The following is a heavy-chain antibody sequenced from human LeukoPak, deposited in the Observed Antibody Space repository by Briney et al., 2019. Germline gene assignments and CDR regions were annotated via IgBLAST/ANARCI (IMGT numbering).Heavy chain of an antibody. CDR1: GGSISNYY. J-gene: IGHJ5*02. CDR2: IYYSGST. CDR3: ARQGGNTTPSPP. D-gene: IGHD2-2*01. V-gene: IGHV4-59*08. Sequence: SETLSLTCTVSGGSISNYYWSWIRQPPGKGLECIGYIYYSGSTNYNPSLKSRVTISVDTSKNQFSLKLSSVTAADTAVYYCARQGGNTTPSPPWGQAPWSPSPQ.